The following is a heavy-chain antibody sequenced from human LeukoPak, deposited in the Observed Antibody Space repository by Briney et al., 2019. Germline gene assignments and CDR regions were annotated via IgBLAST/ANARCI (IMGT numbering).Heavy chain of an antibody. CDR3: AIHNLISPY. CDR2: INPNSGGT. J-gene: IGHJ4*02. Sequence: ASVKVSCKASGYTFTGYYMHWVRQAPGQGLEWMGWINPNSGGTNYAQKFQGWVTMTRDTSISTAYMELSSLRSEDTAVYYCAIHNLISPYWGQGTLVTVSS. CDR1: GYTFTGYY. V-gene: IGHV1-2*04.